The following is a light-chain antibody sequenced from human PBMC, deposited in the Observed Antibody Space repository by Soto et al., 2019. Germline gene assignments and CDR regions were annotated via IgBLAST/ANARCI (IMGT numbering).Light chain of an antibody. CDR3: LQDYNYPLT. J-gene: IGKJ4*01. V-gene: IGKV1-6*01. CDR1: QGIRSD. Sequence: AIQMTQSPSSLSASLLDRVTITCRSSQGIRSDLGWYQQKPGKAPKLLIYDASSLQSGVPSRFSGSGSGTDFTLTISSLQPEDFATYYCLQDYNYPLTFGGGTKVDIK. CDR2: DAS.